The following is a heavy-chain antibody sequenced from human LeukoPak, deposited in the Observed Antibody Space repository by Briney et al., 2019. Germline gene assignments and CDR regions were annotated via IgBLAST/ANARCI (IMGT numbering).Heavy chain of an antibody. D-gene: IGHD3-22*01. CDR2: ISAYNGNT. V-gene: IGHV1-18*01. J-gene: IGHJ4*02. CDR3: ARDDEVYYDSSGYSDY. CDR1: GYTFTSYG. Sequence: APVKVSCKASGYTFTSYGISWVRQAPGQGLEWMGWISAYNGNTNYAQKLQGRVTMTTDTSTSTAYMELRSLRSDDTAVYYCARDDEVYYDSSGYSDYWGQGTLVTVSS.